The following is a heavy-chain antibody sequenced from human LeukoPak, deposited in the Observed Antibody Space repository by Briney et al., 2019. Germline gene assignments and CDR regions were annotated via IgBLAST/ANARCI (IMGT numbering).Heavy chain of an antibody. Sequence: GASVTVSCTASGGTFSSYAISWVRQAPGQGLEWMGGIIPIFGTANYAQKFQGRATITADESTSTAYMELSSLRSEDTAVYYCASVYKHGMDVWGQGTTVTVSS. CDR2: IIPIFGTA. CDR3: ASVYKHGMDV. V-gene: IGHV1-69*01. J-gene: IGHJ6*02. D-gene: IGHD5-24*01. CDR1: GGTFSSYA.